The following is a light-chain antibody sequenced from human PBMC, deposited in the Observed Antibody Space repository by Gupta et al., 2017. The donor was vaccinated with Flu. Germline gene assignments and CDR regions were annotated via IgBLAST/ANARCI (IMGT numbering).Light chain of an antibody. CDR2: KAS. V-gene: IGKV1-5*03. CDR1: QSSSSW. Sequence: PSTLSASVGDRVTITCRASQSSSSWLAWYQQKPGKAPKLLIYKASSLESGVPSRFSGSGSGTEFTLTISSLQPDDFATYYCQQDNSYSGTFGEGTKVEIK. CDR3: QQDNSYSGT. J-gene: IGKJ1*01.